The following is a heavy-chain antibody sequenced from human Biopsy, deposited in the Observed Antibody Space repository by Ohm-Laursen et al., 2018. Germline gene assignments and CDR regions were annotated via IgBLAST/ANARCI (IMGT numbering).Heavy chain of an antibody. D-gene: IGHD2/OR15-2a*01. Sequence: SDTLSLTCPVSGGSISSDYWSWVRQTPGKGLEWIGYIYYSGSTNYNPSLKSRVTISVDTSKNQFSLRLNSVTAADTAVYYCARATNSTDWPYYYFYGMDVWGQGTTVTVSS. CDR2: IYYSGST. J-gene: IGHJ6*02. V-gene: IGHV4-59*07. CDR3: ARATNSTDWPYYYFYGMDV. CDR1: GGSISSDY.